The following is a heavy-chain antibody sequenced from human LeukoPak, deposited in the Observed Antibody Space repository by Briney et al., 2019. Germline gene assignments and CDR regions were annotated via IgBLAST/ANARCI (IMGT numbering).Heavy chain of an antibody. D-gene: IGHD3-16*01. CDR3: ARDIGLVSSD. CDR2: ISAHNGNT. CDR1: GYTFRNYG. Sequence: ASVKVSCKASGYTFRNYGITWVRQAPGQGLEWMGWISAHNGNTNYGQKVQGRVTMTTDTSTSTAYMELRSLKSDDTAVYYCARDIGLVSSDWGQGTLATVSS. V-gene: IGHV1-18*01. J-gene: IGHJ4*02.